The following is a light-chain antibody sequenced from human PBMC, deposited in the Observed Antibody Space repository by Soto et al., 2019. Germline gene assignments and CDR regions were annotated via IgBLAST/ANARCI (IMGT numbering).Light chain of an antibody. V-gene: IGKV2-30*01. CDR2: KVS. J-gene: IGKJ2*01. CDR3: RQGTHWPPRT. CDR1: QSLVYSDGNAY. Sequence: DVVMTQSPLSLPVTLGQPASISCRSSQSLVYSDGNAYLNSGHKRPGQSPRRRIYKVSTREYGVPDRFSGSGSGTDFTLKISRVEAEDVGVYYCRQGTHWPPRTCGQGTKLEIK.